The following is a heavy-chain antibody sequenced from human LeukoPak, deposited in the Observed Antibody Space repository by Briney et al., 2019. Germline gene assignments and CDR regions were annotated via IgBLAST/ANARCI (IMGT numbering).Heavy chain of an antibody. CDR3: ARQTSTASDY. J-gene: IGHJ4*02. CDR2: IYPGDSDT. Sequence: GESLKISCKGSGYSFTSYWIGWVRQLPGKGLEWMGIIYPGDSDTRYSPSFQGQVTLSVDKSISTAYLQWTSLKASDTAIYYCARQTSTASDYWGQGTLVSVSS. CDR1: GYSFTSYW. V-gene: IGHV5-51*01.